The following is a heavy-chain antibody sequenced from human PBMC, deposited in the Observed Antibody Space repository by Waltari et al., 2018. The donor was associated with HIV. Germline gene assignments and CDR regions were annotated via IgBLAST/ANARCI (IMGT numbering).Heavy chain of an antibody. J-gene: IGHJ4*02. V-gene: IGHV3-9*01. CDR2: ISWNGNSV. CDR3: AKAPSHYDSSGYADH. CDR1: GFPFDDFA. Sequence: EVQLVESGGTLVQPGRPLRLSCAASGFPFDDFALHWFRQTPGKGLEWVSGISWNGNSVISADSVKGRFIISRDNAKNSLYLQMNNLRTEDTAFYYCAKAPSHYDSSGYADHWGQGTLVTVSS. D-gene: IGHD3-22*01.